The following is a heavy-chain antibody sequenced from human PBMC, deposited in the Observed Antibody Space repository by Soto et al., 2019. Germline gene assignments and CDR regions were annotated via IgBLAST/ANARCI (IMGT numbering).Heavy chain of an antibody. V-gene: IGHV3-15*01. CDR1: GLTVTNAW. D-gene: IGHD6-13*01. Sequence: EVQLVESGGGLVKPGGSLRLSCAASGLTVTNAWMTWVRQAPGKGLERVGHIKSRSDGGTIEYAAAMEGRFSISRDDSKNTLYVQMNSLKTEDTAMYYCTTKNGYTAPTEYWGQGTLVTVSS. CDR3: TTKNGYTAPTEY. J-gene: IGHJ4*02. CDR2: IKSRSDGGTI.